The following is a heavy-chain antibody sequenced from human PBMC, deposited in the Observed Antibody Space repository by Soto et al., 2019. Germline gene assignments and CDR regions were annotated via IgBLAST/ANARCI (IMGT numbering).Heavy chain of an antibody. J-gene: IGHJ4*02. Sequence: SQTLSLTCAISGDSVSSNSAAWNWIRQSPSRGLEWLGRTYYRSKWYNDYAVSVKSRITINPDTSKNQFSLQLNSVTPEDTAVYYCARDANNWNDEPYYFDYWGQGTLVTVSS. V-gene: IGHV6-1*01. CDR3: ARDANNWNDEPYYFDY. CDR1: GDSVSSNSAA. D-gene: IGHD1-20*01. CDR2: TYYRSKWYN.